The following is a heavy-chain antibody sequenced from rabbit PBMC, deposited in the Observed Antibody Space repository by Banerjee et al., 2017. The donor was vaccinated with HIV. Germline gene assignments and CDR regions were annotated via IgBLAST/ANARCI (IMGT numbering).Heavy chain of an antibody. D-gene: IGHD6-1*01. J-gene: IGHJ4*01. CDR1: GFSFSNKYV. CDR2: INTSSGNT. Sequence: QLEETGGGLVQPGGSLTLTCTASGFSFSNKYVMCWVRQAPGKGLEWIACINTSSGNTVYASWAKGRFTISKTSSTTVTLQMTSLTAADTATYFCARDLSNGDGYNFNLWGQGTLVTVS. CDR3: ARDLSNGDGYNFNL. V-gene: IGHV1S45*01.